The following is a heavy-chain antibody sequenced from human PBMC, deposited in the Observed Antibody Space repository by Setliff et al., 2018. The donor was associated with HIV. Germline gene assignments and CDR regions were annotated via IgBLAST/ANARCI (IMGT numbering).Heavy chain of an antibody. V-gene: IGHV3-30*18. J-gene: IGHJ4*02. CDR2: ISYDGSNK. CDR1: GFTFSNYG. CDR3: VKGRSGNYHW. D-gene: IGHD1-26*01. Sequence: LRLSCAASGFTFSNYGIHWVRQAPGKGLEWVAVISYDGSNKYYADSVKGRFTIPRDNSKKTLYLQMSSLRPEDTALYYCVKGRSGNYHWWGQGTLVTVSS.